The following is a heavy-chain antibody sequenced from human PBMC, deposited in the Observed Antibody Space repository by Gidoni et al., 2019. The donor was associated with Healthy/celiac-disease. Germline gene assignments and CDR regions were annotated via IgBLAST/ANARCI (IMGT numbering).Heavy chain of an antibody. D-gene: IGHD3-3*01. Sequence: QMQLVQSWPEVKKPGTSVKVSCKASGFTFTSSAVQWVRQARGQRLEWIGWIVVGSGNTNYAQKFQERVTITRDMSTSTAYMELSSLRSEDTAVYYCAAGSGGAHDAFDIWGQGTMVTVSS. CDR3: AAGSGGAHDAFDI. J-gene: IGHJ3*02. V-gene: IGHV1-58*01. CDR1: GFTFTSSA. CDR2: IVVGSGNT.